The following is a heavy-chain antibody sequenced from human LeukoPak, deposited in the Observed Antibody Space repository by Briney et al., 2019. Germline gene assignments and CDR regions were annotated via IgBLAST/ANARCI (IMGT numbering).Heavy chain of an antibody. J-gene: IGHJ3*02. CDR3: ARQRDSELQHDAFDI. V-gene: IGHV3-21*05. CDR1: GFTFSSYS. D-gene: IGHD2-8*01. CDR2: ISSSSYI. Sequence: GGSLRLSCAASGFTFSSYSMNWVRQAPGKGLEWVSYISSSSYIYYADSVKGRFTISRDNAKNSLYLQMNSLRAEDTAVYYCARQRDSELQHDAFDIWGQGTMVTVSS.